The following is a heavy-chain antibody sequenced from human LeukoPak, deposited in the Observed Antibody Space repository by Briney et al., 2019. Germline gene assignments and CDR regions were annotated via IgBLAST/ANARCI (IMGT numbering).Heavy chain of an antibody. J-gene: IGHJ4*02. Sequence: SETLSLTCAVHGGSFSGYYWSWIRQPPGKGLEWIGEINHSGSTNYNPSLKSRVTISVDTSKNQFSLKLSSVTAADTAVYYCARGKGELPVYWGQGTLVTVSS. CDR1: GGSFSGYY. D-gene: IGHD1-26*01. V-gene: IGHV4-34*01. CDR3: ARGKGELPVY. CDR2: INHSGST.